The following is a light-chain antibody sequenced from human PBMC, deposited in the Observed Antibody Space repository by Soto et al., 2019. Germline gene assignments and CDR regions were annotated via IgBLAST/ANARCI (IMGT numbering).Light chain of an antibody. CDR3: NSYTTNNVL. CDR1: SSDVGADNY. CDR2: DVS. Sequence: QSALTQPSSLSGSPGQSITISCTGTSSDVGADNYVSWYQRHPGKAPKLMIYDVSNRPSGVSDRFSGSQSGNTASLTISGLQAEDEADYFCNSYTTNNVLFGGGTKLTVL. J-gene: IGLJ2*01. V-gene: IGLV2-14*03.